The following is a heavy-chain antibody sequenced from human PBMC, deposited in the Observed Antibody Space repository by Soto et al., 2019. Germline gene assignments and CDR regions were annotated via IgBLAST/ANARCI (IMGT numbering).Heavy chain of an antibody. V-gene: IGHV4-39*01. J-gene: IGHJ6*03. CDR3: ATVPSLLWFGELFAYYYMDV. CDR2: IYYSGST. D-gene: IGHD3-10*01. CDR1: GGSISSSSYY. Sequence: SETLSLTCTVSGGSISSSSYYWGWIRQPPGKGLEWIGSIYYSGSTYYNPSLKSRVTISVDTSKNQFSLKLSSVTAAGTAVYYCATVPSLLWFGELFAYYYMDVWGKGTTVTVSS.